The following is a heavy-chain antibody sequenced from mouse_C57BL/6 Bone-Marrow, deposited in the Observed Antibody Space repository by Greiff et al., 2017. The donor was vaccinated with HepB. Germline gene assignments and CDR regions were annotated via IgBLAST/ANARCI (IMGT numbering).Heavy chain of an antibody. CDR3: ATPYYGSSYAMDY. J-gene: IGHJ4*01. CDR1: GYTFTDYY. D-gene: IGHD1-1*01. CDR2: INPNNGGT. V-gene: IGHV1-26*01. Sequence: VQLQQSGPELVKPGASVKISCKASGYTFTDYYMNWVKQSHGKSLEWIGDINPNNGGTSYNQKFKGKATLTVDKSSSTAYMELRSLTSEDSAVYYCATPYYGSSYAMDYWGQGTSVTVSS.